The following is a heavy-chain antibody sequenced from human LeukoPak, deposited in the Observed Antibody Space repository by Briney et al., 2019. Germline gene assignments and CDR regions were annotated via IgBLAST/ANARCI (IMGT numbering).Heavy chain of an antibody. CDR3: ARDRTCSSTSCYAGYYYYGTDV. D-gene: IGHD2-2*01. V-gene: IGHV1-2*02. CDR2: INPNSGST. CDR1: GYTFTGYY. J-gene: IGHJ6*02. Sequence: ASVTVSCLPSGYTFTGYYMHWVRPPAGQGLEWVGWINPNSGSTNYRQMLQGRVTMTRDTSNHTAYIEASRLSADDTAVYYCARDRTCSSTSCYAGYYYYGTDVWGQGTTVTVSS.